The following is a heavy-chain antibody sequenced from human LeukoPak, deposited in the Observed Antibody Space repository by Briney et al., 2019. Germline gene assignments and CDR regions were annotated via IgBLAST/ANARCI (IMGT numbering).Heavy chain of an antibody. CDR3: ARDGGVDYYDSSGRIFDY. CDR2: IIPIFGTA. J-gene: IGHJ4*02. CDR1: GGTFSSYA. D-gene: IGHD3-22*01. V-gene: IGHV1-69*13. Sequence: GASVKVSCKASGGTFSSYAISWVRQAPGQGLEWMGGIIPIFGTANYAQKFQGRVTITADESTSTAYMELSSLRSEDTAVYYCARDGGVDYYDSSGRIFDYWGQGTLVTVSS.